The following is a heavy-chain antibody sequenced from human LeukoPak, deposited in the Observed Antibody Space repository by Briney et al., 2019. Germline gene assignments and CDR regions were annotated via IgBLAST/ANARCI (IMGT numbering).Heavy chain of an antibody. D-gene: IGHD1-26*01. Sequence: GGSLRLSCAASGFTFSDYSFNWVRQAPGKGLEWLSYISSSTTTIYYAASAEGRFTISRDNAKKSLYLQMNSLRVEDTAVYYCASSGSYRFDYWGQGTLVTVSS. CDR3: ASSGSYRFDY. CDR1: GFTFSDYS. CDR2: ISSSTTTI. J-gene: IGHJ4*02. V-gene: IGHV3-48*01.